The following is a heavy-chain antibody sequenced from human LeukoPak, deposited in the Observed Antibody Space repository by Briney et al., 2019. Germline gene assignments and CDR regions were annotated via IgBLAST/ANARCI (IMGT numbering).Heavy chain of an antibody. CDR1: GFTFSSYS. CDR3: ARAYCSSTSCHGDY. CDR2: ISSSSSYI. J-gene: IGHJ4*02. Sequence: GGPLRLSCAASGFTFSSYSMNWVRQAPGKGLEWVSSISSSSSYIYYADSVKGRFTISRDNAKNSLYLQMNSLRAEDTAVYYCARAYCSSTSCHGDYWGQGTLVTVSS. D-gene: IGHD2-2*01. V-gene: IGHV3-21*01.